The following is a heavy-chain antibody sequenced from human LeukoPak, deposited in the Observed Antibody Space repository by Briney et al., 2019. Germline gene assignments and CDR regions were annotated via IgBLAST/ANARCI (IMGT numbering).Heavy chain of an antibody. CDR1: GFTFSSYA. V-gene: IGHV3-23*01. J-gene: IGHJ4*02. CDR3: AKDRNNWNYGAFDY. D-gene: IGHD1-7*01. Sequence: GGSLRLSCAASGFTFSSYAVSWVRQAPGKGLEWVSAISGSGGSTYYADSVKGRFTISRDNSKNTLYLQMNSLRAEDTAVYYCAKDRNNWNYGAFDYWGQGTLVTVSS. CDR2: ISGSGGST.